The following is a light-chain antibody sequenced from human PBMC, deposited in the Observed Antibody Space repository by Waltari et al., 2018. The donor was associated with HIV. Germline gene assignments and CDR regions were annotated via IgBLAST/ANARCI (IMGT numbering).Light chain of an antibody. CDR2: WAS. CDR3: QQYFATPVT. J-gene: IGKJ4*01. Sequence: DTVMTQSPDALAVSLGERATINCKSSQSVLDTSKNKNYLAWYQQKPGQPPRVLLYWASTRESGVPDRFSGSGSATDFSLTISSLQAEDVAVYYCQQYFATPVTFGRYQGGDQT. V-gene: IGKV4-1*01. CDR1: QSVLDTSKNKNY.